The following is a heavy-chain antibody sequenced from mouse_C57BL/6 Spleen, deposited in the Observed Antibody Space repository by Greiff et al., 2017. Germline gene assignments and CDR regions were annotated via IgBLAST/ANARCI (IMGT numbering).Heavy chain of an antibody. Sequence: QVQLKESGPELVKPGASVKISCKASGYAFRSSWMNWVKQRPGKGLEWIGRIYPGDGDTNYNGKFKGKATLTADKSSSTAYMQLSSLTSEDSAVYFCARSITAVVAGDYWGQGTTLTVSS. CDR2: IYPGDGDT. J-gene: IGHJ2*01. V-gene: IGHV1-82*01. D-gene: IGHD1-1*01. CDR1: GYAFRSSW. CDR3: ARSITAVVAGDY.